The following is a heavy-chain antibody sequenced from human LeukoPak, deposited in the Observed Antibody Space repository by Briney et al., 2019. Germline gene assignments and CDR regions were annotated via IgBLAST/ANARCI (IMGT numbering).Heavy chain of an antibody. CDR3: ARGRGDARGTSFDY. D-gene: IGHD3-10*01. J-gene: IGHJ4*02. Sequence: PSETLSLTCTVSGGSINNYYWSWIRQPPGKGLEWIGYIYYTGSTNYNPSLKSRVTISVDTSKNQFSLNLNSVTAADTAVYYCARGRGDARGTSFDYWGQGTLVIVSS. CDR1: GGSINNYY. CDR2: IYYTGST. V-gene: IGHV4-59*01.